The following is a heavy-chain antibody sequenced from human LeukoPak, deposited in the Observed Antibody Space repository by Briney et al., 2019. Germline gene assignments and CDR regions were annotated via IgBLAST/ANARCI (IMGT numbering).Heavy chain of an antibody. CDR2: IIPILGIA. Sequence: SVKVSCKASGYTFTGYYMHWVRQAPGQGLEWMGRIIPILGIANYAQKFQGRVTITADKSTSTAYMELSSLRSEDTAVYYCARDPRFVAYFDYWGQGTLVTVSS. CDR3: ARDPRFVAYFDY. V-gene: IGHV1-69*04. D-gene: IGHD2-15*01. CDR1: GYTFTGYY. J-gene: IGHJ4*02.